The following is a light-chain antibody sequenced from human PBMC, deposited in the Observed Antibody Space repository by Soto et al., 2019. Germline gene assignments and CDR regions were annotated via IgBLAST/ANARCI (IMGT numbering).Light chain of an antibody. CDR2: GAS. CDR3: QQYGNSPWA. J-gene: IGKJ1*01. Sequence: EKVMTQSPCTLSLSPGERATLSCRASQSVSSSYLAWYQQKPGQAPRLLIYGASSRATGIPERFSGSGSGTDFTLTISRLEPEDFEVYYCQQYGNSPWAFGQGTKVDIK. CDR1: QSVSSSY. V-gene: IGKV3-20*01.